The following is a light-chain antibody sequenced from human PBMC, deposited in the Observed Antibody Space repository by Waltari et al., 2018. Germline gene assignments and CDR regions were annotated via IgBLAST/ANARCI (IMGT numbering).Light chain of an antibody. V-gene: IGKV1-8*01. CDR3: QQYYSYPRT. CDR2: AAS. CDR1: QGISSY. Sequence: AIRMTQSPSSFSASTGDRVTITSRASQGISSYLAWYQQKPGKAPKLLIYAASTLQSGGPSRFSGSGSGTDFTLTISCLQSDDFATYYCQQYYSYPRTFGQGTKEEIK. J-gene: IGKJ1*01.